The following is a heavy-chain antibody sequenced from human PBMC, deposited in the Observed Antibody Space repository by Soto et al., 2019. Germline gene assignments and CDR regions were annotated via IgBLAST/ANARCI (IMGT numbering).Heavy chain of an antibody. CDR2: INAGNGNT. Sequence: ASVKVSCKASGYTFSSYAMHWVRQAPGQRLEWMGWINAGNGNTKYSQKFQGRVTITRDTSASTAYMELSSLRSEDTAVYYCARGLNGYLHYFDYWGQGTPVTVSS. D-gene: IGHD5-18*01. CDR1: GYTFSSYA. CDR3: ARGLNGYLHYFDY. V-gene: IGHV1-3*01. J-gene: IGHJ4*02.